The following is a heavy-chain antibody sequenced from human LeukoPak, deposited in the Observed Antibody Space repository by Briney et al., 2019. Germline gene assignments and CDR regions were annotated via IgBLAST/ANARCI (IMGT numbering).Heavy chain of an antibody. Sequence: SETLSLTCAVYGVSFSGYYWSWIRQPPGKGLEWIGEINHSGSTNYNPSLKSRVTISVDTSKNQFSLKLSSVTAADTAVYYCARGHYYYGSGSYLTYYYYYYMDVWGKGTTVTVSS. CDR1: GVSFSGYY. CDR3: ARGHYYYGSGSYLTYYYYYYMDV. CDR2: INHSGST. J-gene: IGHJ6*03. D-gene: IGHD3-10*01. V-gene: IGHV4-34*01.